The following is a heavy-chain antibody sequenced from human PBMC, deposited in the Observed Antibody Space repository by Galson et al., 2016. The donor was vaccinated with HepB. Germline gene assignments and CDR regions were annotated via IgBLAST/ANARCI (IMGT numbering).Heavy chain of an antibody. D-gene: IGHD2/OR15-2a*01. CDR3: ARVRCSTFRCQNWFDP. CDR1: GDSVSSNSAA. CDR2: TYYRSKWYN. Sequence: AISGDSVSSNSAAWTWIRQSPLRGLEWLGRTYYRSKWYNDYAVSVKSRISIHPDTSKNQFSLQLSSVTPEDTAVYYCARVRCSTFRCQNWFDPWGQGTLVTVSS. V-gene: IGHV6-1*01. J-gene: IGHJ5*02.